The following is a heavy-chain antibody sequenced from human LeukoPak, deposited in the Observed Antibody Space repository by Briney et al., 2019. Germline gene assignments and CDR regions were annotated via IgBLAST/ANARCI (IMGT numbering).Heavy chain of an antibody. D-gene: IGHD2-8*01. V-gene: IGHV4-39*07. CDR1: GGSISSSSYY. Sequence: KSSETLSLTCTVSGGSISSSSYYWGWIRQPPGKGLEWIGSIYYSGSTYYNPSLKSRVTISVDTSKNQFSLKLNSVTAADTAVYYCTKGRIAPRGVWFDPWGQGTLVTVSS. CDR3: TKGRIAPRGVWFDP. J-gene: IGHJ5*02. CDR2: IYYSGST.